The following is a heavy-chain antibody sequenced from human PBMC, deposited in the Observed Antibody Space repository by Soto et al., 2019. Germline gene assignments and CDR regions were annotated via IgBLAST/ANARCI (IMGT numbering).Heavy chain of an antibody. CDR1: GCSSISGDYC. Sequence: SETLSLTCTFSGCSSISGDYCWSWIRQPPGKGLEWIGYIYYSGSTYYNPSLKSRVTISVETSKNQFSLKLSSVTAADTAVYYCARAGMDYYEAPIDYWGQGTLVTVSS. V-gene: IGHV4-30-4*01. D-gene: IGHD3-22*01. CDR2: IYYSGST. J-gene: IGHJ4*02. CDR3: ARAGMDYYEAPIDY.